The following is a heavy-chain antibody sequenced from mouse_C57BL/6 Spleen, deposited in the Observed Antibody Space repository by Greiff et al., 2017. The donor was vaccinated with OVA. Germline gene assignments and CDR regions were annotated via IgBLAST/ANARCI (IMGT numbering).Heavy chain of an antibody. CDR3: ERDGVMLTTPFAY. Sequence: QVQLQQPGAELVRPGSSVKLSCKASGYTFTSYWMNWVKQRPIQGLEWIGNIYPSDSDTHYNQKFKDKATLTVDKSSSTAYMQLSSLTSEDSAVYYGERDGVMLTTPFAYWGQGTLVTVSA. CDR1: GYTFTSYW. CDR2: IYPSDSDT. V-gene: IGHV1-52*01. J-gene: IGHJ3*01. D-gene: IGHD2-2*01.